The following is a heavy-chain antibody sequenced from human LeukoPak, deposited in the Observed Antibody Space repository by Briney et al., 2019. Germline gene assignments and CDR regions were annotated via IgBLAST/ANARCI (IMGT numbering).Heavy chain of an antibody. CDR1: GGSFSGYS. CDR3: ARGRSNGYGDYDY. V-gene: IGHV4-34*01. J-gene: IGHJ4*02. D-gene: IGHD4-17*01. Sequence: SDTLSLTCAVYGGSFSGYSWSWIRQPPGKGLEWIGEINQSGSTNYNPSVRSRVTVSEDTSINQFSLKLNSVTAADTAVYYCARGRSNGYGDYDYWGQGTLVTVSS. CDR2: INQSGST.